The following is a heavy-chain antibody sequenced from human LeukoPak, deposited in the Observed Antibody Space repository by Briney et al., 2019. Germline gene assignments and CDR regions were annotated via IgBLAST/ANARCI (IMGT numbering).Heavy chain of an antibody. V-gene: IGHV4-38-2*02. Sequence: SETLSLTCTVSGYSVTINYYWGWIRQPPGKGLEWIGSIYHSGTTYYNPSLRSRLALSLDTSKNQFSLKLSSVTASDTAVYYCARSEGMATITYFDYWGQGTLVTVSS. CDR3: ARSEGMATITYFDY. J-gene: IGHJ4*02. CDR2: IYHSGTT. CDR1: GYSVTINYY. D-gene: IGHD5-24*01.